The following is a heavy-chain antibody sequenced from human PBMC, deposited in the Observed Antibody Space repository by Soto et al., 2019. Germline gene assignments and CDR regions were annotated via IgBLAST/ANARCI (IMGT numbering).Heavy chain of an antibody. J-gene: IGHJ4*02. Sequence: GSLRLSCAASGFTFSSYWMSWVRQAPGKGLEWVANIKQDGSEKYYVDSVKGRFTISRDNAKNSLYLQMNSLRAEDTAVYYCARDLASIAVAGDYFAYWGQGTLVTVSS. CDR1: GFTFSSYW. CDR3: ARDLASIAVAGDYFAY. CDR2: IKQDGSEK. D-gene: IGHD6-19*01. V-gene: IGHV3-7*05.